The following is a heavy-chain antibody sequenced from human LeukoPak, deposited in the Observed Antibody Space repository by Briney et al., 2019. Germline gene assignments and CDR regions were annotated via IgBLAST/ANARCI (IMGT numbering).Heavy chain of an antibody. CDR2: IDSSSGTI. D-gene: IGHD3-3*01. J-gene: IGHJ4*02. CDR1: GFTVSSNY. V-gene: IGHV3-48*01. CDR3: ARHVKDFWSGYYGGWGFDY. Sequence: GGSLRLSCAASGFTVSSNYMSWVRQAPGKGLEWVSYIDSSSGTIYYADSVRGRFTISGDNAKNSLYLQMNSLRAEDTAVYYCARHVKDFWSGYYGGWGFDYWGQGTLVTVSS.